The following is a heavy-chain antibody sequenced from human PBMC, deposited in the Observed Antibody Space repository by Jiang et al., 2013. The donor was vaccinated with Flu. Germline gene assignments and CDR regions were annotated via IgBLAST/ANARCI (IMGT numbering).Heavy chain of an antibody. D-gene: IGHD4-17*01. J-gene: IGHJ3*02. CDR3: ASYGDSVAFDI. CDR2: IYYSGST. Sequence: GLVKPSETLSLTCTVSGGSISSSSYYWGWIRQPPGKGLEWIGSIYYSGSTYYNPSLKSRVTISVDTSKNQFSLKLSSVTAADTAVYYCASYGDSVAFDIWGQGTMVTVSS. V-gene: IGHV4-39*07. CDR1: GGSISSSSYY.